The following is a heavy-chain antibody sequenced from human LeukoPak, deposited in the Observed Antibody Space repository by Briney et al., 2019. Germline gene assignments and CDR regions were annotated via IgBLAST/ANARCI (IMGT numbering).Heavy chain of an antibody. J-gene: IGHJ1*01. CDR3: AMRKYIYEF. D-gene: IGHD3-16*01. CDR2: INSDGSTT. CDR1: ALTFYSSW. Sequence: PGGSLTLSQALLALTFYSSWVNSVRQAPGKGLLWVSRINSDGSTTNYAASVKGRFTISRDNAKNMVYLQMNSLGAEDCAVYYWAMRKYIYEFWGQGTLVTVSS. V-gene: IGHV3-74*01.